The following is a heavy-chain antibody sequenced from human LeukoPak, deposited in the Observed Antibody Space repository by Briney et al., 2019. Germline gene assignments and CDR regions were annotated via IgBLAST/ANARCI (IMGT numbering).Heavy chain of an antibody. J-gene: IGHJ5*02. V-gene: IGHV3-7*01. CDR1: GFTISSYW. CDR3: GRDRLIGGLDP. CDR2: IKQDGSEK. Sequence: GGSLRLSCAGSGFTISSYWMTWVRQAPGKGLEWVANIKQDGSEKYYVDSVKGRFTISRDNAKNSPYLQMNSLRAADTAVYYCGRDRLIGGLDPWGQGTLVTVSS. D-gene: IGHD3-3*01.